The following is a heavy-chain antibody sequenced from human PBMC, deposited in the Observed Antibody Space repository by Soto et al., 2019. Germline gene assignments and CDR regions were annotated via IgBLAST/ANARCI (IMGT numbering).Heavy chain of an antibody. CDR3: VKDRFIDD. V-gene: IGHV3-64D*06. Sequence: GGSLRLSCSVSGFTFSSYAMHWVRQAPGKGLEYASSISSDGRSTYYAASVKGRFTISRDNSKNMLYLQMSSRRPEDTAIYYCVKDRFIDDWGQGTLVTVSS. J-gene: IGHJ4*02. CDR2: ISSDGRST. CDR1: GFTFSSYA.